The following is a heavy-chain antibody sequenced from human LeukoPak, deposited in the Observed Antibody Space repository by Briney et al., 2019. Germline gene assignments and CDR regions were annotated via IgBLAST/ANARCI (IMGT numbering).Heavy chain of an antibody. Sequence: PGESLRLSCSASGFTFSNYWMCWVRQAPGKGLEWVASIKRDGSEKYFVDSVKGRFTISSDNAKNSVYLQVNSLRVEDTAVYYCARLRFYEFDYWGQGTLVSVSS. CDR2: IKRDGSEK. CDR3: ARLRFYEFDY. V-gene: IGHV3-7*01. D-gene: IGHD3-16*01. CDR1: GFTFSNYW. J-gene: IGHJ4*02.